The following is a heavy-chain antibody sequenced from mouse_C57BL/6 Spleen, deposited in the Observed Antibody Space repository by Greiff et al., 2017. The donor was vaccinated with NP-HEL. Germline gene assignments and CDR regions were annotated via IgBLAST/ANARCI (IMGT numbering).Heavy chain of an antibody. D-gene: IGHD2-5*01. CDR1: GFTFSSYT. Sequence: EVMLVESGGGLVKPGGSLKLSCAASGFTFSSYTMSWVRQTPEKRLEWVATISGGGGNTYYPDSVKGRFTISRDNAKNTLYLQMSSLRSEDTALYYCARGDMSNYVRAMDYWGQGTSVTVSS. V-gene: IGHV5-9*01. CDR2: ISGGGGNT. J-gene: IGHJ4*01. CDR3: ARGDMSNYVRAMDY.